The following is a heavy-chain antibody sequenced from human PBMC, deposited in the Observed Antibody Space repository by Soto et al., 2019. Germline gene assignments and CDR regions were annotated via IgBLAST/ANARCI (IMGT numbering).Heavy chain of an antibody. CDR1: GYTFTSYG. Sequence: ASVKVSCKASGYTFTSYGISWVRQAPGQGLEWMGWISAYNGNTNYAQKLQGRVTMTTDTSTSTAYMELRSLRSDDTAVYYCAREPGCGGDCYSRDSGYFDLWGRGTLVTVSS. CDR3: AREPGCGGDCYSRDSGYFDL. D-gene: IGHD2-21*02. V-gene: IGHV1-18*01. CDR2: ISAYNGNT. J-gene: IGHJ2*01.